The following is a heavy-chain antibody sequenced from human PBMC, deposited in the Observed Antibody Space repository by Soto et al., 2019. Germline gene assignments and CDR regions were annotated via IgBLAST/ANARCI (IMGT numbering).Heavy chain of an antibody. D-gene: IGHD6-13*01. Sequence: SETLSLTCAVYGGSFSGYYWSGIRQPQGKGLEWIGEINHGGSTNYNPSLKSRVTISVDMSKNQFSLKLSSVTAADTAVYYCARGRRQQLIPTPISYKIDYWGQGTLVPISS. CDR1: GGSFSGYY. CDR3: ARGRRQQLIPTPISYKIDY. J-gene: IGHJ4*02. CDR2: INHGGST. V-gene: IGHV4-34*01.